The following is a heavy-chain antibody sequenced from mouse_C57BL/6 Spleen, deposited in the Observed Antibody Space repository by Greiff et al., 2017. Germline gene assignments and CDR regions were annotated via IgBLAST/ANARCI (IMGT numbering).Heavy chain of an antibody. V-gene: IGHV1-42*01. CDR1: GYSFTGYY. CDR3: ARTYYDYDVNYAMED. J-gene: IGHJ4*01. Sequence: VQLQQSGPELVKPGASVKISCKASGYSFTGYYMNWVKQSPEKSLEWIGEINTSTGGTTYNQKFKAKATLTVDKSSNTAYMQLKSLTSEDSAVYYCARTYYDYDVNYAMEDWGQGTSVTVSS. D-gene: IGHD2-4*01. CDR2: INTSTGGT.